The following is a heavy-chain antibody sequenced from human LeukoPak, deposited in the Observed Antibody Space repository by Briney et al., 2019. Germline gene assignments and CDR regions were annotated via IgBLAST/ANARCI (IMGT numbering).Heavy chain of an antibody. CDR1: GFTFSSYS. CDR3: ARDPRGDCSGGSCYPENY. J-gene: IGHJ4*02. V-gene: IGHV3-21*01. CDR2: ISSSSSYI. D-gene: IGHD2-15*01. Sequence: GGSLRLSRAASGFTFSSYSMNWVRQAPGKGLEWVSSISSSSSYIYYADSVKGRFTISRDNAKNSLYLQMNSLRAEDTAVYYCARDPRGDCSGGSCYPENYWGQGTLVTVSS.